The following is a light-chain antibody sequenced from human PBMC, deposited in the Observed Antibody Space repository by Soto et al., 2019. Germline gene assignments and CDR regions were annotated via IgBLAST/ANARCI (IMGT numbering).Light chain of an antibody. V-gene: IGKV3-20*01. CDR1: QSVSNNF. CDR3: QQYGTSPPRT. CDR2: DAS. J-gene: IGKJ1*01. Sequence: EIVLTQSPGTLSLSPGERATLSCRASQSVSNNFLAWCQQKPGQAPRLLVFDASKRPTGIPDRFSGSGSGTDFTLTISRLEPEDFGVYYCQQYGTSPPRTFGQGTKVEIK.